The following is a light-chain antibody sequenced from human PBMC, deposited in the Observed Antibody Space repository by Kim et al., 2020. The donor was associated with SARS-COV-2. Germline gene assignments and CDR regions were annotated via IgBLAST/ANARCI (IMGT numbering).Light chain of an antibody. V-gene: IGKV3-20*01. CDR3: QQYGSSPYS. CDR2: EAF. CDR1: QSVGSSL. Sequence: EIMLTQSPGTLSLSPGERATLSCRASQSVGSSLLAWYQQKPGQAPRLLIYEAFKRVAGIPDRFSGSGSGTDFTLTISRPEPEDFAMYYCQQYGSSPYSFGQETKLEI. J-gene: IGKJ2*03.